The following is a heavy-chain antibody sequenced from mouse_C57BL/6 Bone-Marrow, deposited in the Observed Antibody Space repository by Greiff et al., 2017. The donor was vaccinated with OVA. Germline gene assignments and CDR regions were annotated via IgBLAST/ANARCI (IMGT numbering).Heavy chain of an antibody. Sequence: QVQLKQPGAELVMPGASVKLSCKASGYTFTSYWMHWVKQRPGQGLEWIGEIDPSDSYTNYNQKFKGKSTLTVDKSSSTAYMQLSSLTSEDSAVYYWARETTVVDWYFDVWGTGTTVTVSA. J-gene: IGHJ1*03. CDR2: IDPSDSYT. CDR1: GYTFTSYW. V-gene: IGHV1-69*01. D-gene: IGHD1-1*01. CDR3: ARETTVVDWYFDV.